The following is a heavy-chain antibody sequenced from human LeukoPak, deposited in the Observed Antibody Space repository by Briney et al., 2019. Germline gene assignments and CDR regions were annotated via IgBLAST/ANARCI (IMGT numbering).Heavy chain of an antibody. V-gene: IGHV4-59*01. J-gene: IGHJ5*02. CDR3: ARALDYSPPNNWFDP. CDR2: IYYSGSI. D-gene: IGHD4-11*01. CDR1: GGSISSYY. Sequence: SETLSLTCTVSGGSISSYYWSWIRQPPGKGLEWIGYIYYSGSINYNPSLKSRVTISVDTSKNQFSLKLSSVTAADTAVYYCARALDYSPPNNWFDPWGQGTLVTVSS.